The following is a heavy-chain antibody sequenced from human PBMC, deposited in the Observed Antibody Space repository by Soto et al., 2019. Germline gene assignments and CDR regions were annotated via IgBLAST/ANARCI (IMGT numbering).Heavy chain of an antibody. J-gene: IGHJ4*02. Sequence: DVQLLQSGGALVQPGGSLRLSCAASGFTVSNYAMSWVRQAPGKGLEWVSNFSGSGGNTYYADSVKGRLTISRDNSENTLYLQMISLRAEDMAIYYCAKGPHSSGWHYFYYWGQGTLVTVST. CDR1: GFTVSNYA. D-gene: IGHD6-19*01. CDR3: AKGPHSSGWHYFYY. V-gene: IGHV3-23*01. CDR2: FSGSGGNT.